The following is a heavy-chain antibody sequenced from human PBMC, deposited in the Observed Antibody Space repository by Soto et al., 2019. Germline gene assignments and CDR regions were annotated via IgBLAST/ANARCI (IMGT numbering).Heavy chain of an antibody. CDR2: INHSGST. CDR1: GGSFSGYY. CDR3: ARADYCTNGVCFPYYYYMDV. D-gene: IGHD2-8*01. V-gene: IGHV4-34*01. Sequence: SETLSLTCAVYGGSFSGYYWSWIRQPPGKGLEWIGEINHSGSTNYNPSLKSRVTISVDTSKNQFSLKLSSVTAADTAVYYCARADYCTNGVCFPYYYYMDVWGKGTTVTVSS. J-gene: IGHJ6*03.